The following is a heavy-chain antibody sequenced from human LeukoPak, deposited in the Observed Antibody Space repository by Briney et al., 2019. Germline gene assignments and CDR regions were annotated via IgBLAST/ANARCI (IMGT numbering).Heavy chain of an antibody. CDR3: AREGDYSNYGVFDY. D-gene: IGHD4-11*01. CDR2: ISSSGSTI. V-gene: IGHV3-48*04. Sequence: GGSLRLSCAASGFTFSSYNMNWVRQAPGKGLEWVSYISSSGSTIYYADSVKGRFTISRDNAKNSLYLQMNSLRAEDTAVYYCAREGDYSNYGVFDYWGQGTLVTVSS. J-gene: IGHJ4*02. CDR1: GFTFSSYN.